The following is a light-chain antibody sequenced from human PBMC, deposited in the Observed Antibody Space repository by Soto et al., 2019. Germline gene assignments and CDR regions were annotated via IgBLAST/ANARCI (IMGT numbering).Light chain of an antibody. J-gene: IGKJ1*01. V-gene: IGKV1-39*01. CDR1: QTVGTF. Sequence: SHMTHSPSSLSSSVGDRVTITCRASQTVGTFLNWYQQRPGRAPNLLIYAASNLPTGVPSRFSGSGSGTDFTLTINSLQPEDFGTYYCQQSYSIRSWTFGQGTKVDIK. CDR2: AAS. CDR3: QQSYSIRSWT.